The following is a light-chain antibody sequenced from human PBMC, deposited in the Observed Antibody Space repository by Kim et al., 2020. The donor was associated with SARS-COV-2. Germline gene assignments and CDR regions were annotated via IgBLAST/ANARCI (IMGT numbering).Light chain of an antibody. CDR3: QQYYSYPYT. Sequence: SASTGDRVNITCRASQDITIYLAWYQQKPGKAPKLLMYAASTLQSGVPSRFSGSGSGTDFTLTISCLQSEDFATYYCQQYYSYPYTFGKGTKLEI. J-gene: IGKJ2*01. CDR2: AAS. V-gene: IGKV1-8*01. CDR1: QDITIY.